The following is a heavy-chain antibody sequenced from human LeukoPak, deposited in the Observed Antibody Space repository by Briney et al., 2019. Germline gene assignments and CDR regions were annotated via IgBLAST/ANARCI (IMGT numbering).Heavy chain of an antibody. CDR3: ARAYSSSWYFNWFDP. J-gene: IGHJ5*02. D-gene: IGHD6-13*01. CDR1: GYSISSGYY. Sequence: SETLSLTCTVSGYSISSGYYWGWIRQPPGKGLEWIGNIYPSGTTYYNPSLKARVTISVDTSKNQFSLKLSSVTAADTAVYFCARAYSSSWYFNWFDPWGQGTLVTVSS. CDR2: IYPSGTT. V-gene: IGHV4-38-2*02.